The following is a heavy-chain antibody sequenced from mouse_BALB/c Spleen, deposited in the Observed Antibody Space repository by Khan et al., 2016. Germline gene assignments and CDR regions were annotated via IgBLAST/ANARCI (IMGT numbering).Heavy chain of an antibody. CDR2: IDPATGNT. V-gene: IGHV14-3*02. J-gene: IGHJ3*01. Sequence: EVQLQESGTELVKPGASVKLSCTASGFNIKDTYLHWVKQRPEPGLEWIGRIDPATGNTKYDPKFQGQATIPAATSSNTAYLQLSRLTSEDTAVYYCARPFYDGYYGFAYWGQGTLVTVSA. CDR3: ARPFYDGYYGFAY. D-gene: IGHD2-3*01. CDR1: GFNIKDTY.